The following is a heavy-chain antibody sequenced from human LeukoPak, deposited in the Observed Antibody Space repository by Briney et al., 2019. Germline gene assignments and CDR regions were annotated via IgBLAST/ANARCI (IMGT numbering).Heavy chain of an antibody. D-gene: IGHD5-18*01. V-gene: IGHV6-1*01. J-gene: IGHJ2*01. Sequence: SQTLSLTCAISGDSVSTTGAAWSWIRQSPSRGLEWLGRTYYISKWYNDYAISVKSRMSINADTSKNQFSLQLNSVTPEDTAVYYCTRDLKGARETMVTGFSWYFDLWGRGTLVTVSS. CDR2: TYYISKWYN. CDR1: GDSVSTTGAA. CDR3: TRDLKGARETMVTGFSWYFDL.